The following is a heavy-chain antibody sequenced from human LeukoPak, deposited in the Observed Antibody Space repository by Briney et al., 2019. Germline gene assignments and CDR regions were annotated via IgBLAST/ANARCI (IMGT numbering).Heavy chain of an antibody. CDR2: IDQNGNEK. Sequence: GGSLRLSCVASGFTFTTYWMSCVRQAPGKGLEWVANIDQNGNEKYYVDSVKGRFTISRDNAKNSLYLQMNSLRVEDTAMYFCARGGNQFDPWGQGTLVTVSS. CDR3: ARGGNQFDP. CDR1: GFTFTTYW. J-gene: IGHJ5*02. V-gene: IGHV3-7*03.